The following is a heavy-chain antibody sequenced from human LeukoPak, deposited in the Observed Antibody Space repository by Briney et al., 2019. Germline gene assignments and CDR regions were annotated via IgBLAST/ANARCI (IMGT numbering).Heavy chain of an antibody. V-gene: IGHV4-59*01. CDR2: ISYSGST. Sequence: SETLSLTCTDSGGSISRYYWSWIRQPPGKGLEWIGYISYSGSTNFNPSLKSRVTISVDTSKNQFSLKLSSVTAADTAVYYCAREGTAGTNLNWFDPWGQGTLVTVSS. CDR1: GGSISRYY. CDR3: AREGTAGTNLNWFDP. J-gene: IGHJ5*02. D-gene: IGHD1-1*01.